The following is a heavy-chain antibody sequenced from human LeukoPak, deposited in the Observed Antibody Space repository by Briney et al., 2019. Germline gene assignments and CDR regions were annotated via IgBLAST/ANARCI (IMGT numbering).Heavy chain of an antibody. CDR2: ISWNSGGR. CDR3: ARVASSSWYYYGVDA. CDR1: GFTFDDYA. V-gene: IGHV3-9*01. J-gene: IGHJ6*02. Sequence: GGSLRLSCAASGFTFDDYAMHWVRQPPGKGLEWVSGISWNSGGRAYADSVKGRFTISRDNSKNTLYLQMNSLRAEDTAVYYCARVASSSWYYYGVDAWGQGTTVTVSS. D-gene: IGHD6-13*01.